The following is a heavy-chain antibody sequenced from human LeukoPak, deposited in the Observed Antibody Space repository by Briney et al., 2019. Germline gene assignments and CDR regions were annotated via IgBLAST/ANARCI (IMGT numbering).Heavy chain of an antibody. CDR1: GYSFTGHY. D-gene: IGHD5-12*01. J-gene: IGHJ4*02. CDR3: ARAGMVASTYNFDY. V-gene: IGHV1-2*02. CDR2: INPKSGGT. Sequence: ASVKVSCKASGYSFTGHYMHWVRQAPGQGLEWMGWINPKSGGTNYAQKFQGRVTMTRDTSISTAYMDMSSLRSDDTAVYYCARAGMVASTYNFDYWGQGTLVTVSS.